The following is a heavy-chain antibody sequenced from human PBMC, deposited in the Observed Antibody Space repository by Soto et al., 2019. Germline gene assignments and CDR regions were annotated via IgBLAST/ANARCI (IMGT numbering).Heavy chain of an antibody. Sequence: QVQLVQSGAEVKKPGSSVKVSCKASGGTFSSYSINWVRQAPGQGLEWMGESIPIFGTANYALKFQGRVTISADQSTSTAYMELSSLRSEDSAVYYCARDGGRHSGGVDYWGQGSLVTVS. CDR2: SIPIFGTA. J-gene: IGHJ4*02. V-gene: IGHV1-69*01. CDR3: ARDGGRHSGGVDY. D-gene: IGHD1-26*01. CDR1: GGTFSSYS.